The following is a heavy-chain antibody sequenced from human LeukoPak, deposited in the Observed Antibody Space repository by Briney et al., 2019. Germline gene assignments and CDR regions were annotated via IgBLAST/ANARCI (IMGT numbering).Heavy chain of an antibody. CDR3: ARRTPGPQLDEYVAYYFDL. J-gene: IGHJ4*02. CDR1: GGSITTDC. CDR2: IYSSGMT. V-gene: IGHV4-4*09. D-gene: IGHD3/OR15-3a*01. Sequence: ASETLSLTCTVSGGSITTDCWIWIRQPPGKGLEWIAYIYSSGMTKYNPSLKSQGTISVDPSKNQLFLKLNSVTAADTAVYYCARRTPGPQLDEYVAYYFDLWGQGTLVTVSS.